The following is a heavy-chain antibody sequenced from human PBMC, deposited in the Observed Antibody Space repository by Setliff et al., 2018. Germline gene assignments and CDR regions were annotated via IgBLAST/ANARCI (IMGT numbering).Heavy chain of an antibody. V-gene: IGHV1-2*05. CDR1: GYSFTLYA. Sequence: ASVKVSCKASGYSFTLYAMHWMRQAPGQRLEWLGRIDLYNAGTTYAEKMETKVTMTVDTSSNIGYMELRSLTSDDTGIYFCAMSSWPGRPNDFDLWGQGTEVTVSS. CDR2: IDLYNAGT. D-gene: IGHD6-6*01. J-gene: IGHJ3*01. CDR3: AMSSWPGRPNDFDL.